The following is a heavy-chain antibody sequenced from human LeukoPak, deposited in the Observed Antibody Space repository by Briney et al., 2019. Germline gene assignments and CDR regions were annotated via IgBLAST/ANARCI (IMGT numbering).Heavy chain of an antibody. CDR3: ARELANSSSSEGPPGY. J-gene: IGHJ4*02. V-gene: IGHV1-46*01. CDR2: INPSGGST. CDR1: GYTFTSYY. Sequence: ASVKASCKASGYTFTSYYMHWVRQAPGQGLEWMGIINPSGGSTSYAQKFQGRVTMTRDMSTSTVYMELSSLRSEDTAVYYCARELANSSSSEGPPGYWGQGTLVTVSS. D-gene: IGHD6-6*01.